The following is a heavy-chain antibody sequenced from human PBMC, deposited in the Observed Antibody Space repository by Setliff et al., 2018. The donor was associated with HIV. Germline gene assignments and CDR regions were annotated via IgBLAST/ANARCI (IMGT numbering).Heavy chain of an antibody. Sequence: GGSLRLSCVASGFTLGDHYMNWVRQAPGKGLEWVSSISSSSSYIYYADSVKGRFTISRDNAKNSLYLQMNSLRAEDTAVYYCARVPYSSSWSFDYWGQGTLVTVSS. V-gene: IGHV3-21*01. CDR3: ARVPYSSSWSFDY. D-gene: IGHD6-13*01. CDR1: GFTLGDHY. J-gene: IGHJ4*02. CDR2: ISSSSSYI.